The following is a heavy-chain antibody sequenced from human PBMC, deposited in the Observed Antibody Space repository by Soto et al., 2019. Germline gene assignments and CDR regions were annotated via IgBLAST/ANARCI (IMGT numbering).Heavy chain of an antibody. CDR2: IYYSGST. Sequence: ESLSLAGPVSGASISSYYWSWIRQPAGKGLEWIGYIYYSGSTNYNPSLKSRVTISVDTSKNQFSLNLSSVTAADTAVYYCARGTRWRDRSRGMDVWGQGTKVTVSS. D-gene: IGHD3-22*01. J-gene: IGHJ6*02. CDR1: GASISSYY. CDR3: ARGTRWRDRSRGMDV. V-gene: IGHV4-59*01.